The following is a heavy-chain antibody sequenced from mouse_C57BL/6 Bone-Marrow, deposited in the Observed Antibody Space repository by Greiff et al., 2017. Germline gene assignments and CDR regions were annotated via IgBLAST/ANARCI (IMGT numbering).Heavy chain of an antibody. V-gene: IGHV1-69*01. CDR3: SRGPLGGAKDY. J-gene: IGHJ4*01. CDR2: IDPSDSYT. D-gene: IGHD4-1*01. Sequence: QVQLQQPGAELVMPGASVKLSCTASGYTFTSYWMHWVKQRPGQGLEWIGEIDPSDSYTNYNQKFQGKSTLTVDKSSSTAYMQLSSLTSEDSAVXYCSRGPLGGAKDYWGQGTSLTVSS. CDR1: GYTFTSYW.